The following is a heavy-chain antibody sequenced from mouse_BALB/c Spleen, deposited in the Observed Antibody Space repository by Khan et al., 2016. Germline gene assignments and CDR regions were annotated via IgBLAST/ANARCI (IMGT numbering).Heavy chain of an antibody. D-gene: IGHD2-2*01. V-gene: IGHV1-80*01. Sequence: QVRLQQSGAELVRPGSSVKISCKASDYAFSIYWMNWVKQRPGQGLEWIGQIYPGDGDTDYNGKFKDKATLTADKSSSTAYMQLSSLTSEDSAVYFCARSGYGYDYWGQGTTLTVSS. CDR1: DYAFSIYW. CDR2: IYPGDGDT. J-gene: IGHJ2*01. CDR3: ARSGYGYDY.